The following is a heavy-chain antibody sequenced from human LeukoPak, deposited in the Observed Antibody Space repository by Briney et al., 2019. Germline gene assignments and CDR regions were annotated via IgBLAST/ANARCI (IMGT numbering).Heavy chain of an antibody. Sequence: PGASVKVSCKASGYSFSGYYIHWVRQAPGQGLEWMGWINPKSGGTQFRENFQGRVTMTRDSSISTAYLELCGLRSDDTAIYYCARADFPYTGLAVATATRYTRMVTWFDPWGQGTLVTVSS. D-gene: IGHD2-2*02. CDR1: GYSFSGYY. J-gene: IGHJ5*02. V-gene: IGHV1-2*02. CDR2: INPKSGGT. CDR3: ARADFPYTGLAVATATRYTRMVTWFDP.